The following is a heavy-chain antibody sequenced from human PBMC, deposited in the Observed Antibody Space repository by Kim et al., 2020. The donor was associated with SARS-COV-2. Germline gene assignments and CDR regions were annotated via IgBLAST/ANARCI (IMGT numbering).Heavy chain of an antibody. J-gene: IGHJ4*02. D-gene: IGHD3-22*01. CDR1: GFIFSKDW. CDR2: INQDGSEK. CDR3: AREKDGYHYDY. Sequence: GGSLRLSCAASGFIFSKDWLSWVRQAPGKGLEWVANINQDGSEKYYVDSVKGRFTISRDNAKNSMYLQMNSLRAEDTAVDYCAREKDGYHYDYWGQGTLVSVSS. V-gene: IGHV3-7*01.